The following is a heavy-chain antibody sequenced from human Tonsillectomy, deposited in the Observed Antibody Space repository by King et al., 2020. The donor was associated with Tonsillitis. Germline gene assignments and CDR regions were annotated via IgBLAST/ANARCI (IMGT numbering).Heavy chain of an antibody. V-gene: IGHV3-43*02. CDR3: ALADRSGYS. J-gene: IGHJ5*02. Sequence: LQLVQSGGGVVQPGGSLRLSCAASGFTFDDYAMHWVRQAPGKGLEWVSLISGDGGSTYYADSVKGRFTISRDNSKNSLYLQMNSLRTGDTALYYCALADRSGYSWGEGTLVTVSS. CDR1: GFTFDDYA. D-gene: IGHD3-22*01. CDR2: ISGDGGST.